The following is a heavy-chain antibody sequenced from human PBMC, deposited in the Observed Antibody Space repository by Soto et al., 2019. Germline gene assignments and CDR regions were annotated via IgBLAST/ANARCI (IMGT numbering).Heavy chain of an antibody. D-gene: IGHD3-10*01. CDR2: ISYDGSNK. CDR1: GFTFSSYA. CDR3: ARWWVLWFGELFPYGMDV. Sequence: SLRLSCAASGFTFSSYAMHWVRQAPGKGLEWVAVISYDGSNKYYADSVKGRFTISRDNSKNTLYLQMNSLRAEDTAVYYCARWWVLWFGELFPYGMDVWGQGTTVTVSS. V-gene: IGHV3-30-3*01. J-gene: IGHJ6*02.